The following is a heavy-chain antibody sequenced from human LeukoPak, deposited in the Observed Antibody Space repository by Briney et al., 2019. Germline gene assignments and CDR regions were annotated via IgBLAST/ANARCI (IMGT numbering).Heavy chain of an antibody. D-gene: IGHD3-3*01. Sequence: GESLKISCQGSGYSFTSHWIGWVRQMPGKGLEWMGIIYPGDSDTRYSPSFQGQVTISADKSISTAYLQRSSLKASDTAMYYCARHAWSGYYPKHFDYWGQGTLVTVSS. J-gene: IGHJ4*02. CDR2: IYPGDSDT. CDR3: ARHAWSGYYPKHFDY. V-gene: IGHV5-51*01. CDR1: GYSFTSHW.